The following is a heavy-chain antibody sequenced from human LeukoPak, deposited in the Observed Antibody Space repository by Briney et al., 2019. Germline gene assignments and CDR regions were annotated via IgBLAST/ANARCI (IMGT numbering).Heavy chain of an antibody. D-gene: IGHD4-17*01. CDR1: GDSVSSNSAA. J-gene: IGHJ4*02. Sequence: SQTLSLTCAISGDSVSSNSAAWNWIRQSPSRGLEWLGRTYYRSKWYNDYAVSVKSRITINPDTSKNQFSLKLSSVTAADTAVYYCARGGDTTVTSLFDYWGQGTLVTVSS. CDR2: TYYRSKWYN. V-gene: IGHV6-1*01. CDR3: ARGGDTTVTSLFDY.